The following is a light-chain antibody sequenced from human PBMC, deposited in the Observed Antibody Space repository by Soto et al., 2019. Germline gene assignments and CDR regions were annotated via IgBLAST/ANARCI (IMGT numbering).Light chain of an antibody. V-gene: IGKV1-5*03. Sequence: DIQMTQSPSTLSGSVGDRVTITCRASQTISSWLAWYQQKPGKAPKLLIYKASSLESGVPSRFSGSGSGTEFTLTISSLQPDDFATYYCQQYNSWTFGHGTKVEIK. CDR1: QTISSW. J-gene: IGKJ1*01. CDR2: KAS. CDR3: QQYNSWT.